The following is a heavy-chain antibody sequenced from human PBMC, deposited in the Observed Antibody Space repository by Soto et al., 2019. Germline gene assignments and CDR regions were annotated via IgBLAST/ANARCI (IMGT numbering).Heavy chain of an antibody. V-gene: IGHV1-3*01. Sequence: ASVKVSCKASGYTFTSYAMHWVRQAPGQRLEWMGWINAGNGNTKYSQKFQGRVTITRDTSASTAYMELSSLRPEDTAVYYCAREPPYPSYCSSTSCYGDYFDYWGQGTLVTVSS. CDR2: INAGNGNT. D-gene: IGHD2-2*01. CDR3: AREPPYPSYCSSTSCYGDYFDY. J-gene: IGHJ4*02. CDR1: GYTFTSYA.